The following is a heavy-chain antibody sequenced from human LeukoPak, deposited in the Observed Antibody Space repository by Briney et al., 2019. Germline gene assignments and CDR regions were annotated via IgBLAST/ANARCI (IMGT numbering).Heavy chain of an antibody. Sequence: GGSLRLSCAASGFTFSSYAMSWVRQAPGKGLEWVSAISGSGGSTYYADSVKGRFTISRDNSKNTLYLQMNSLRAEDTAVYYCAKDYLPYYDFWSGYKNWGQGTLVTVSS. D-gene: IGHD3-3*01. V-gene: IGHV3-23*01. CDR1: GFTFSSYA. CDR3: AKDYLPYYDFWSGYKN. J-gene: IGHJ4*02. CDR2: ISGSGGST.